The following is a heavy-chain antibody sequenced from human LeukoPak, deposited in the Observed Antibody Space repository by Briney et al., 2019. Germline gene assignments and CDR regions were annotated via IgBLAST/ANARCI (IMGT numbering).Heavy chain of an antibody. D-gene: IGHD2-15*01. CDR3: ARGVVAATPNAFDI. CDR2: IYYSGST. J-gene: IGHJ3*02. V-gene: IGHV4-31*03. Sequence: SQTLSLTCTVSGGSISGGGYYWTWIRQHPGKGLEWIGYIYYSGSTDYNPSLKSRLSMSVDMSNNQFSLSLSSVTAADTAVYYCARGVVAATPNAFDIWGQGTMVTVSS. CDR1: GGSISGGGYY.